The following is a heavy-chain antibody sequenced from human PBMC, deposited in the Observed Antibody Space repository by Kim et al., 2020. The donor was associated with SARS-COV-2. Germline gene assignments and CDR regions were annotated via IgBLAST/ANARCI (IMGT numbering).Heavy chain of an antibody. CDR2: IYYSGST. CDR3: ARHLWLLGPRAAQDAFDI. Sequence: SETLSLTCTVSGGSISSSSYYWGWIRQPPGKGLEWIGSIYYSGSTYYNPSLKSRVTISVDTSKNQFSLKLSSVTAADTAVYYCARHLWLLGPRAAQDAFDIWGQGTMVTVSS. V-gene: IGHV4-39*01. CDR1: GGSISSSSYY. D-gene: IGHD5-18*01. J-gene: IGHJ3*02.